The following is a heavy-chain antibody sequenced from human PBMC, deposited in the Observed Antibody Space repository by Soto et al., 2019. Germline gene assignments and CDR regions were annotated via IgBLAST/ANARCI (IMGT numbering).Heavy chain of an antibody. J-gene: IGHJ4*02. V-gene: IGHV4-59*01. CDR3: ARGGGSYRYYYGSGSSIYY. CDR2: IYYSGRT. CDR1: GGSISSYY. D-gene: IGHD3-10*01. Sequence: SLTCTVSGGSISSYYWSWIRQPPGKGLEWIGYIYYSGRTNYNPSLKSRVTISVDTSKNQFSLKLSSVTAADTAVYYCARGGGSYRYYYGSGSSIYYWGQGTLVTVSS.